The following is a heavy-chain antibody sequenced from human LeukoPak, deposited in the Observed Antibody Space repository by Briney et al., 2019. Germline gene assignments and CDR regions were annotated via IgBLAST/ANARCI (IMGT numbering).Heavy chain of an antibody. J-gene: IGHJ5*02. CDR2: IIPIFGTA. CDR3: AISVTMVVTPLLDP. CDR1: GGTFSSYA. D-gene: IGHD4-23*01. Sequence: ASVKVSCKASGGTFSSYAISWVRQAPGQGLEWMVRIIPIFGTANYAQKFQGRVTITTDESTSTAYMELSSLRSEDTAVYYCAISVTMVVTPLLDPWGQGTLVTVSS. V-gene: IGHV1-69*05.